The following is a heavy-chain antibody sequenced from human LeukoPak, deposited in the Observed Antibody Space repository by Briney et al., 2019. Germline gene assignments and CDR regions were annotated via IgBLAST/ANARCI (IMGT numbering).Heavy chain of an antibody. CDR1: GFTFSSHG. J-gene: IGHJ6*03. D-gene: IGHD3-9*01. CDR3: ARAGGILTGYFKGGIRDYSYYYMDV. Sequence: GGTLRLSCAASGFTFSSHGMSWVRQAPGKGLEWVSGIVGGAGGTYYADSVKGRFTISRDNAKNTLYLQMNSLRAEDTAVYYCARAGGILTGYFKGGIRDYSYYYMDVWGKGTTVTISS. CDR2: IVGGAGGT. V-gene: IGHV3-23*01.